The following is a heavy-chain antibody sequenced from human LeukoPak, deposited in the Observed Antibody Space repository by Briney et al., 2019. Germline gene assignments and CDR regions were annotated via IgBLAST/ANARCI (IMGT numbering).Heavy chain of an antibody. J-gene: IGHJ6*02. D-gene: IGHD3-10*01. V-gene: IGHV4-59*01. CDR3: ARGYKSSGYYYNGMDV. CDR1: GGSISSYY. Sequence: SETLSLTCTVSGGSISSYYWSWIRQPPGKGLEWIGYIYYSGNSGTTHYNPSLNSRVIISVDTSKNQIPLNLSSVTAADTAVYYCARGYKSSGYYYNGMDVWGQGTTVTVSS. CDR2: IYYSGNSGTT.